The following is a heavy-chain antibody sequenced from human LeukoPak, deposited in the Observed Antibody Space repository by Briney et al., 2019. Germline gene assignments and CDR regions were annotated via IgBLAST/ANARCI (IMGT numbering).Heavy chain of an antibody. CDR2: IYSGGST. CDR1: GFTVSSNY. V-gene: IGHV3-53*01. Sequence: GGSLRLSCAASGFTVSSNYMSWVRQAPGKGLEWVSVIYSGGSTYYADSVKGRFTISRDNSKNTLYLQMNSLRAEDTAVYYCARDHDSSGYAFDYWGQGTLVTVSS. D-gene: IGHD3-22*01. J-gene: IGHJ4*02. CDR3: ARDHDSSGYAFDY.